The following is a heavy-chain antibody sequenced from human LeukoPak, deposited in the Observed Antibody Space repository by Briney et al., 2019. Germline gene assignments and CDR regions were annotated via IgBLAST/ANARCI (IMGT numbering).Heavy chain of an antibody. V-gene: IGHV5-51*01. J-gene: IGHJ4*02. D-gene: IGHD5-18*01. Sequence: GESLKISCKASGYRFTNYWIGWVRQMPGKGLEWMGIIHPGCSGTKYSPSFQDQVTMSFDESTTTAYLQWSSLRASDSAIYYCARGGTYRYGSSDYWGQGTPVSVSS. CDR3: ARGGTYRYGSSDY. CDR1: GYRFTNYW. CDR2: IHPGCSGT.